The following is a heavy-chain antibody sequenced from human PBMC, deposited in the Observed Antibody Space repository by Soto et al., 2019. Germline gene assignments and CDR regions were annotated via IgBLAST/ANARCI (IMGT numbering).Heavy chain of an antibody. CDR2: ISACCTSP. D-gene: IGHD3-10*01. Sequence: AGSLTLSCATSGFFFSSYAISWVRHAPAKGLEWVSAISACCTSPSYADSVRGRFTISRDNSKSTLYLQVNSPGAAATTAFYFARGDGLNFLYSEYWGQGTLVHLSP. V-gene: IGHV3-23*01. J-gene: IGHJ4*02. CDR3: ARGDGLNFLYSEY. CDR1: GFFFSSYA.